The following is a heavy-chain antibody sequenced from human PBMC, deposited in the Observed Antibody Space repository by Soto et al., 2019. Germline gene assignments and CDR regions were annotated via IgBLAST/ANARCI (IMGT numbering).Heavy chain of an antibody. CDR3: TKDRSGSWSIDY. CDR2: ISGSGGST. CDR1: GFTFSSYA. Sequence: GGSLRLSCAASGFTFSSYAMSWVRQAPGKGLEWVSAISGSGGSTYYADSVKGRFTISRDNSKNTPYLQMNSLRAEDTAVYYWTKDRSGSWSIDYWGQGTLVTVSS. V-gene: IGHV3-23*01. J-gene: IGHJ4*02. D-gene: IGHD6-25*01.